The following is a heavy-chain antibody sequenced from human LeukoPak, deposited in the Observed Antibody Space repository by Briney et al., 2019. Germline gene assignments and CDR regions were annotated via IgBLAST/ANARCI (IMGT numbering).Heavy chain of an antibody. V-gene: IGHV2-5*02. J-gene: IGHJ4*02. Sequence: SGPTLLKPTQTLTLTCTFSGFSLTTTGVGVAWIRQPPGKALEWLSLIYWDDDRRYSPSLKSRLTITKDTSKNQVVLTMTNMDPVDTATYYCAYNPQLNYWGQGTLVTVSS. D-gene: IGHD1-14*01. CDR1: GFSLTTTGVG. CDR2: IYWDDDR. CDR3: AYNPQLNY.